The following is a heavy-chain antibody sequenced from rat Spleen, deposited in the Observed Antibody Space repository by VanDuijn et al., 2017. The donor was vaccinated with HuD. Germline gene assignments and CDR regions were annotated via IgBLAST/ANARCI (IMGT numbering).Heavy chain of an antibody. V-gene: IGHV5-7*01. Sequence: EVQLVESGGGLVQPGRSMKLSCADSGFTFSDYGMAWIRQAPKKGLEWVAYISYDGETTYHRNSVTGRFTISRDNAKSTLYLQMDSLRSEDTATYYCARDGQWFDYWGQGVMVTVSS. D-gene: IGHD1-1*01. CDR1: GFTFSDYG. J-gene: IGHJ2*01. CDR2: ISYDGETT. CDR3: ARDGQWFDY.